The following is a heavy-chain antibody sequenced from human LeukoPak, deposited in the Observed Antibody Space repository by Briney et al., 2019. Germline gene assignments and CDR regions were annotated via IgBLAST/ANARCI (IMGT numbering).Heavy chain of an antibody. Sequence: SETLSLTCTVSGGSISSYYWSWTRQPPGKGLEWIGYIYYSGSTNYNPSLKSRVTISVDTSKNQFSLKLSSVTAADTAVYYCARIAAFADFGYWGQGTLVTVSS. V-gene: IGHV4-59*01. D-gene: IGHD6-13*01. J-gene: IGHJ4*02. CDR3: ARIAAFADFGY. CDR2: IYYSGST. CDR1: GGSISSYY.